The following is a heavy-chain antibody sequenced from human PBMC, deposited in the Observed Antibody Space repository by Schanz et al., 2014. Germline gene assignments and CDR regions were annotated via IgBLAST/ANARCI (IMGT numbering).Heavy chain of an antibody. CDR2: INSVGSNT. V-gene: IGHV3-74*01. CDR3: ARKMKLGVYGGRGHDSLDI. Sequence: EVQLLESGGGLVQPGGSLRLSCAASGFTFSSHWMHWVRQDPGKGLVWVARINSVGSNTDYADSVTGRFTISRDNAKNTLYLQMNTLRAEDTAVYYCARKMKLGVYGGRGHDSLDIWGHGTMVTVSS. D-gene: IGHD2-15*01. J-gene: IGHJ3*02. CDR1: GFTFSSHW.